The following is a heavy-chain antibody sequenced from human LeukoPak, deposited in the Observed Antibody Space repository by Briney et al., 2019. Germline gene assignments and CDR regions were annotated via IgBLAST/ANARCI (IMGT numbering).Heavy chain of an antibody. CDR3: AKGIRPGGATGRYYFDY. CDR2: IRGSGANT. Sequence: PGGSLRLSCAASGFTFSNYAMTWVRQAPGKGLEWVSTIRGSGANTYYADSVKGRFTISRDNSKNTLYLQMNSLRAEDTAIYLCAKGIRPGGATGRYYFDYWGQGTLVTVSS. J-gene: IGHJ4*02. V-gene: IGHV3-23*01. D-gene: IGHD1-1*01. CDR1: GFTFSNYA.